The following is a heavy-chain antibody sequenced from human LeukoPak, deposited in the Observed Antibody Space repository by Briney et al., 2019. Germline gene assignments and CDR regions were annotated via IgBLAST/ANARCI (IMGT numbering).Heavy chain of an antibody. J-gene: IGHJ4*02. CDR1: GYTFTSYD. Sequence: GASVKVSCMASGYTFTSYDINWVRQAAGQGLEWMGWMNPNSGNTGYAQKFQGRVTMTRNTSISTAYMEPSSLRSEDTAVYYCARGLQVGATSDYWGQGTLVTVSS. CDR2: MNPNSGNT. V-gene: IGHV1-8*01. CDR3: ARGLQVGATSDY. D-gene: IGHD1-26*01.